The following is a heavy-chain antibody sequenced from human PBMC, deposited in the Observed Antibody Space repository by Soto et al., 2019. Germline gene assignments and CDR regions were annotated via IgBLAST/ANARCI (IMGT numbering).Heavy chain of an antibody. CDR2: IYYSGST. D-gene: IGHD6-13*01. CDR3: ARQQLVPPYYFDY. J-gene: IGHJ4*02. V-gene: IGHV4-61*08. CDR1: GGSVSSAGYY. Sequence: KPSETLSLTCTVSGGSVSSAGYYWSWIRQPPGKGLEWIGYIYYSGSTNYNPSLKSRVTISVDTSKNQFSLKLSSVTAADTSVYYCARQQLVPPYYFDYWGQGTLVTVSS.